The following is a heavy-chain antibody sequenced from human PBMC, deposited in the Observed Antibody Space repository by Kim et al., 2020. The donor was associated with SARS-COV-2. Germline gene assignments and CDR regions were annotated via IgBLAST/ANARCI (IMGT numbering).Heavy chain of an antibody. D-gene: IGHD2-15*01. CDR2: ISWNSGSI. CDR3: AKDVKEAIVVVVAATYFDY. J-gene: IGHJ4*02. V-gene: IGHV3-9*01. Sequence: GGSLRLSCAASGFTFDDYAMHWVRQAPGKGLEWVSGISWNSGSIGYADSVKGRFTISRDNAKNSLYLQMNSLRAEDTALYYCAKDVKEAIVVVVAATYFDYWGQGTLVTVSS. CDR1: GFTFDDYA.